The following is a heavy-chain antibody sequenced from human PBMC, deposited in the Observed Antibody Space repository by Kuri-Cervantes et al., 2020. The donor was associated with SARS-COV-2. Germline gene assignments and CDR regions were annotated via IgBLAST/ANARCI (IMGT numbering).Heavy chain of an antibody. V-gene: IGHV3-23*01. J-gene: IGHJ6*02. CDR2: ISGSGGST. D-gene: IGHD3-3*01. Sequence: GESLKISCAASGFTFSSYSMNWVRQAPGMGLEWVSAISGSGGSTYYADSVKGRFTISRDNSKNTLYLQMNSLRAEDTAVYYCARQEDYDFWSGETYGMDVWGQGTTVTVSS. CDR3: ARQEDYDFWSGETYGMDV. CDR1: GFTFSSYS.